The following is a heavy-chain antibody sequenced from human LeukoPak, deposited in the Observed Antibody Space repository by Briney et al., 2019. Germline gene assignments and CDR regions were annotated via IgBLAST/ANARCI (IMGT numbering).Heavy chain of an antibody. CDR2: INPSGGST. V-gene: IGHV1-46*01. CDR1: GYTFTSYY. CDR3: ARKNDLDYDAFDI. Sequence: ASVKVSCKASGYTFTSYYMHWVRQAPGQGLEWMGIINPSGGSTSYAQKFQGRVTMTRDTSISTAYMELSRLRSDDTAVYYCARKNDLDYDAFDIWGQGTMVTVSS. J-gene: IGHJ3*02. D-gene: IGHD1-1*01.